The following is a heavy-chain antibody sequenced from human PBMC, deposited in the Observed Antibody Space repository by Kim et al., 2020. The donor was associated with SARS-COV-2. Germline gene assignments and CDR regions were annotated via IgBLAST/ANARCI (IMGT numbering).Heavy chain of an antibody. CDR1: GFNFMSYA. Sequence: GGSLRLSCAASGFNFMSYAFHWVRQAPGRGLEWVAVTSYDERFKFYADSVKGRFTISRDNSKKTLYLQMNSLTAEDTAVYFCARDLSSYCLGGDCYTKLDSWGQGTLVTVSS. CDR3: ARDLSSYCLGGDCYTKLDS. D-gene: IGHD2-8*02. V-gene: IGHV3-30*04. J-gene: IGHJ4*02. CDR2: TSYDERFK.